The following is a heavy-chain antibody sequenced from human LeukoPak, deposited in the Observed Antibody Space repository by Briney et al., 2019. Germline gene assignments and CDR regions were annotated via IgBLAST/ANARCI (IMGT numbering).Heavy chain of an antibody. CDR3: ARTLTYYYDSSGHYYFDY. CDR2: IYRGGST. J-gene: IGHJ4*02. V-gene: IGHV3-66*01. D-gene: IGHD3-22*01. CDR1: GFTVSSNY. Sequence: GGSLRLSCAASGFTVSSNYMSWVRQAPGKGLEWVSVIYRGGSTYYADSVKGRFTISRDNSKNTLYLQMNSLRADDTAVYYCARTLTYYYDSSGHYYFDYWGQGTLVTVSS.